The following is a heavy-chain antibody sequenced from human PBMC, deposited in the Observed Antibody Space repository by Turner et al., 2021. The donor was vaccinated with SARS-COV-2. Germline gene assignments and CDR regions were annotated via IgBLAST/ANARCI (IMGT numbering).Heavy chain of an antibody. J-gene: IGHJ4*02. D-gene: IGHD3-10*01. CDR1: GFTFSNSA. CDR3: ANVGSYFFDY. CDR2: ISSSGGTT. Sequence: EVQLLESGGGLVPPGGSLSLSCAASGFTFSNSAMSWVRQAQGKGLEWVSTISSSGGTTYYADSVKGRFTISRDNSKNTLYLQMNSLRAGDTALYYCANVGSYFFDYWGPGTLVTVSS. V-gene: IGHV3-23*01.